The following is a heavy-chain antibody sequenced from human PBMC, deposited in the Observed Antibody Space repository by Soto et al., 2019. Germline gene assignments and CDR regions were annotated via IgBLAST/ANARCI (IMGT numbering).Heavy chain of an antibody. CDR2: ISSSSSYT. Sequence: TGGSLRLSCAASGFTFSDYYMSWIRQAPGKGLEWVSYISSSSSYTNYADSVKGRFTISRDNAKNSLYLHMNSLRAEDTAVYYCARDLYYYDSSGSYYFDYWGQGTLVTVSS. V-gene: IGHV3-11*06. D-gene: IGHD3-22*01. CDR3: ARDLYYYDSSGSYYFDY. CDR1: GFTFSDYY. J-gene: IGHJ4*02.